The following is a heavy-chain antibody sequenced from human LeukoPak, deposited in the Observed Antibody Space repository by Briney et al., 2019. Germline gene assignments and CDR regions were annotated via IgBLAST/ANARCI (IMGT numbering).Heavy chain of an antibody. CDR3: ARDEDNSGRYYYYMDV. CDR2: IYHSGST. Sequence: AGGSLRLSCAASGFIFSNYAMTWVRQAPGKGLEWIGYIYHSGSTNYNPSLKSRATISVDTSKNQFSLKLSYVTAADTAVYYCARDEDNSGRYYYYMDVWGKGTTVTVSS. D-gene: IGHD3-22*01. CDR1: GFIFSNYA. V-gene: IGHV4-59*01. J-gene: IGHJ6*03.